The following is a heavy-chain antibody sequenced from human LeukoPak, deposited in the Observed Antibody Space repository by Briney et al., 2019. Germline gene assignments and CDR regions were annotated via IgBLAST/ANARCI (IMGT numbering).Heavy chain of an antibody. J-gene: IGHJ4*02. D-gene: IGHD2-2*01. CDR2: IKSKTDGGTT. CDR1: GFTFSNAW. CDR3: TVVVVPAAMSAQDDY. Sequence: PGGSLRLSCAASGFTFSNAWMSWVRQAPGKGLEWVGRIKSKTDGGTTDYAAPVKGRFTISRDDSKNTLYLQMNSQKTEDTAVYYCTVVVVPAAMSAQDDYWGQGTLVTVSS. V-gene: IGHV3-15*01.